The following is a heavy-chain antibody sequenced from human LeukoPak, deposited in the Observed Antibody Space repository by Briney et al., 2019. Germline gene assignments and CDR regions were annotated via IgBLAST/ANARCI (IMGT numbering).Heavy chain of an antibody. J-gene: IGHJ4*02. Sequence: PGGSLRLSYAASSFAVTNYDMSWIRQAPGKGLEWVTNITTSGGGTYYPDFVKGRFTISRDNSKKTLYLQMNSLRAEDTAVFYCAIGQQPYLFDYWGQGALVTVSS. V-gene: IGHV3-23*01. CDR1: SFAVTNYD. D-gene: IGHD6-13*01. CDR3: AIGQQPYLFDY. CDR2: ITTSGGGT.